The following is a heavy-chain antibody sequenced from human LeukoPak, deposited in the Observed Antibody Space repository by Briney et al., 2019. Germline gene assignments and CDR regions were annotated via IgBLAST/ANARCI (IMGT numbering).Heavy chain of an antibody. CDR2: INPSGGST. Sequence: ASVKVSCKASGYTFTSYYMHWVRQAPGQGLEWMGIINPSGGSTSYAQKFQGRVTMTRDTSTSTVYMELSSLRSEDTSVYYCARDRGGKDAFDIWGQGTLVTVSS. D-gene: IGHD1-26*01. CDR3: ARDRGGKDAFDI. V-gene: IGHV1-46*01. CDR1: GYTFTSYY. J-gene: IGHJ3*02.